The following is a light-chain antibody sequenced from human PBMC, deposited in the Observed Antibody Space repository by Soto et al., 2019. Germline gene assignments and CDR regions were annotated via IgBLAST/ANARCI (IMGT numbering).Light chain of an antibody. CDR3: QQYGYSPYT. Sequence: EVVLTQSPGTLSLSPGERATLSCRASQSVSSYLAWYQHKPGQAPRLIISRASSRATGIPDRFSGSGSGTDFTLTISRLDPEDFAVYYCQQYGYSPYTFGQGTKLEIK. CDR1: QSVSSY. J-gene: IGKJ2*01. CDR2: RAS. V-gene: IGKV3-20*01.